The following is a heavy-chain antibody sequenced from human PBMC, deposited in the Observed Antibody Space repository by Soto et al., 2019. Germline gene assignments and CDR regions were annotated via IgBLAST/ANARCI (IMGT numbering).Heavy chain of an antibody. Sequence: SETLSLTCTVSGGSISSGDYYWSWIRQPPGKGLEWIGYIYYSGSTYYNPSLKSRVTISVDTSKNQFSLKLSSVTAADTAVYYCARALYISFPRYYHYGMYVCAQRTTVPVS. CDR2: IYYSGST. J-gene: IGHJ6*02. CDR3: ARALYISFPRYYHYGMYV. V-gene: IGHV4-30-4*01. D-gene: IGHD3-9*01. CDR1: GGSISSGDYY.